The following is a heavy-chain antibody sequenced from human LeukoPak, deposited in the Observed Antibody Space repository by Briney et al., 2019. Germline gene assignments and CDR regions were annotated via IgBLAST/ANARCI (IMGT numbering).Heavy chain of an antibody. CDR2: ISSSSSYI. CDR3: ARDWGSGSWGLDYYYGMDV. CDR1: GFTFSSYS. V-gene: IGHV3-21*01. Sequence: GGSLRLSCAASGFTFSSYSMNWVRQAPGKGLEWVSSISSSSSYIYYADSVKGRFTISRDNAKNSLYLQMNSLRAEDTAVYYCARDWGSGSWGLDYYYGMDVWGKGTTVTVSS. J-gene: IGHJ6*04. D-gene: IGHD6-13*01.